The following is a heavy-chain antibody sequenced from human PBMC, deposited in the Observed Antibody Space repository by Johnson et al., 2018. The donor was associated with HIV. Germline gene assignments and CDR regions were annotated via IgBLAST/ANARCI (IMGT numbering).Heavy chain of an antibody. CDR2: ISWNSGSI. D-gene: IGHD6-6*01. CDR1: GFTFDDYA. J-gene: IGHJ3*02. Sequence: VQLVESGGGLVQPGRSLRLSCAASGFTFDDYAMHWVRQAPGKGLEWVSGISWNSGSIGYADSVKGRFTISRDNSKNTLYLQMNSLRAEDTAVYYCAKDWSSSPPGAFDIWGQGTMVTVSS. CDR3: AKDWSSSPPGAFDI. V-gene: IGHV3-9*01.